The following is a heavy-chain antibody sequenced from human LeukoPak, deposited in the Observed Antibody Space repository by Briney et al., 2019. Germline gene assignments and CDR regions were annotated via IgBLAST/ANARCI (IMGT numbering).Heavy chain of an antibody. CDR2: IIPILGIA. Sequence: GASVKVSCKVSGYTLTELSMHWVRQAPGQGLEWMGRIIPILGIANYAQKFQGRVTITADKSTSTVYMELSSLRSEDTAVYYCFSSGYFDAFDIWGQGTMVTVSS. CDR3: FSSGYFDAFDI. V-gene: IGHV1-69*02. J-gene: IGHJ3*02. CDR1: GYTLTELS. D-gene: IGHD3-22*01.